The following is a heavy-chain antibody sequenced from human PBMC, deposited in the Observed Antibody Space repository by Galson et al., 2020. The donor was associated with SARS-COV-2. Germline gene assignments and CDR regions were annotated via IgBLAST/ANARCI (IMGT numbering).Heavy chain of an antibody. J-gene: IGHJ4*02. CDR1: SDSISSNTYY. V-gene: IGHV4-39*07. D-gene: IGHD6-13*01. CDR2: VYYSGST. CDR3: ARGGGSSSWFHISPRHFDY. Sequence: ALETLSLTCTVSSDSISSNTYYWGWIRQSPGKGLEWIGIVYYSGSTFYNPSLKSRVTISVDTSKNQFSVKLSSVTAADTAVYYCARGGGSSSWFHISPRHFDYWGQGTLVTVSS.